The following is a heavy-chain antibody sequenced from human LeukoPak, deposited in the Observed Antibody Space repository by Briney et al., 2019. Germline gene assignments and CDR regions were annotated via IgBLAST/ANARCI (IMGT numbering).Heavy chain of an antibody. J-gene: IGHJ3*02. Sequence: PGGSLRLSCAASGFTFSSYAMHWVRQAPGKGLEWVAVISYDGSNKYYADSVKGRFTISRDNSKNTLYLQMNSLRAEDTAVYYCAREANGYSGYDIIGAFDIWGQGTMVTVSS. D-gene: IGHD5-12*01. V-gene: IGHV3-30*04. CDR3: AREANGYSGYDIIGAFDI. CDR2: ISYDGSNK. CDR1: GFTFSSYA.